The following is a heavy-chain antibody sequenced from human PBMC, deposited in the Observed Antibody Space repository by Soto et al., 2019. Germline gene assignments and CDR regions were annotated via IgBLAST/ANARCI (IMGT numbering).Heavy chain of an antibody. CDR1: GFTFSSYG. V-gene: IGHV3-30*18. Sequence: QVQLVESGGGVVQPGRSLRLSCAASGFTFSSYGMHWVRQAPGKGLEWVADISYDGSNKYYADSVKGRFTISRDNSKNALYLQMNSLRAEDTAVYYCAKPRGQLRPELDYWGQGTLVTVSS. CDR2: ISYDGSNK. J-gene: IGHJ4*02. D-gene: IGHD2-2*01. CDR3: AKPRGQLRPELDY.